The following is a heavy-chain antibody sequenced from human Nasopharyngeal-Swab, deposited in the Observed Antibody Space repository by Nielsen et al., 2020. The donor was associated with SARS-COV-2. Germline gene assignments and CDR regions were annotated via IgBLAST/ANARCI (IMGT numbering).Heavy chain of an antibody. Sequence: GGSLRLSCAASGFTFSSYAMSWVRQAPGKGREWVSVTEIGGTTHYADSVKGRFRISRDSPTNTLYLQMNNVRAEDTAVYYCARDLGGGYCTTTNCPGSWGQGTLVTVSS. CDR2: TEIGGTT. CDR3: ARDLGGGYCTTTNCPGS. CDR1: GFTFSSYA. V-gene: IGHV3-23*01. J-gene: IGHJ1*01. D-gene: IGHD2-2*01.